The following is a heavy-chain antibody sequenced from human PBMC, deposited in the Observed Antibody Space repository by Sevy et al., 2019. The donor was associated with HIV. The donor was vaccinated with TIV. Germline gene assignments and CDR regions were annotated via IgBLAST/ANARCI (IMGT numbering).Heavy chain of an antibody. CDR3: AKDPRFRGLLHYYYGMDV. D-gene: IGHD3-10*01. V-gene: IGHV3-30*02. CDR2: IRYDGSNK. Sequence: GGSLRLSCAASGFTFSSYGMHWVRQAPGKGLEWVVFIRYDGSNKYYADSVKGRFTISRDNSKNTLYLQMNSLRAEDTAVYYCAKDPRFRGLLHYYYGMDVWGQGTTVTVSS. J-gene: IGHJ6*02. CDR1: GFTFSSYG.